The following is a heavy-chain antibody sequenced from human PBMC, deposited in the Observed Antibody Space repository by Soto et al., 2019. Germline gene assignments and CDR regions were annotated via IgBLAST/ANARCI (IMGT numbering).Heavy chain of an antibody. J-gene: IGHJ4*02. Sequence: GASVKVSCKVSGYTLTELSMHWVRQAPGKGLEWMGGFDPEDGETIYARKFQGRVTMTEDTSTDTAYMELSSLRSEDTAVYYCATLGYCSSTSCYDNYWGQGTLVTVSS. CDR1: GYTLTELS. V-gene: IGHV1-24*01. CDR2: FDPEDGET. D-gene: IGHD2-2*01. CDR3: ATLGYCSSTSCYDNY.